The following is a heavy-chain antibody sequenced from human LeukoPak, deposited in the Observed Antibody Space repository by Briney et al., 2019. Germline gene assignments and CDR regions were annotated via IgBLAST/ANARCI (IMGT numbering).Heavy chain of an antibody. V-gene: IGHV1-3*01. CDR3: ARDPNFWSGYYKSNYYYGKDV. J-gene: IGHJ6*02. D-gene: IGHD3-3*01. CDR1: GYTFTSYA. CDR2: INAGNGNT. Sequence: ASVKVSCKASGYTFTSYAMHWVRQAPGQRLEWMGWINAGNGNTKYSQKFQGRVTITRDTSASTAYMELSSLRSEDTAVYYCARDPNFWSGYYKSNYYYGKDVWGQGTTVTVSS.